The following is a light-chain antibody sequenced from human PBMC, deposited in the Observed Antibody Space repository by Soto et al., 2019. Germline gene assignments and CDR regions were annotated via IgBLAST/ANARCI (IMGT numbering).Light chain of an antibody. V-gene: IGKV2-24*01. J-gene: IGKJ2*01. CDR3: MQATHYRPYT. CDR2: KVS. CDR1: QSLVHDDGNTY. Sequence: DVVLTQTPLSSPVTLGQPASISCRSSQSLVHDDGNTYLSWLQQRPGQPPRILIYKVSNRFSGGPDRFSGSGAWTEFTLNISRVQAEDVCTYYCMQATHYRPYTFGQGTKLEIK.